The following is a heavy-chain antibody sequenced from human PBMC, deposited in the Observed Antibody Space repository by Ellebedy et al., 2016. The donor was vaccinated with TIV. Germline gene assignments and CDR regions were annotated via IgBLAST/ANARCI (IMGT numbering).Heavy chain of an antibody. J-gene: IGHJ3*02. CDR2: IDPSDSQI. CDR1: GYSFTNYW. D-gene: IGHD4-23*01. CDR3: ARHSGGGQGVFDI. V-gene: IGHV5-10-1*01. Sequence: PGGSLRLSCKASGYSFTNYWITWVRQMPGKGLEWMGKIDPSDSQITYSPSFQGHVTISADTSITPAYLRWSSLRTSDTAIYYCARHSGGGQGVFDIWGLGTFVTVSS.